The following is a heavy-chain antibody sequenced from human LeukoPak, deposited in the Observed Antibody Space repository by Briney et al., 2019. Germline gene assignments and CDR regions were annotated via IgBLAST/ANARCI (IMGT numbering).Heavy chain of an antibody. CDR1: GYTFTSYY. CDR2: INPSGGST. Sequence: ASVTVSCKASGYTFTSYYMHWVRQAPGQGLEWMGIINPSGGSTSHAQKFQGRVTMTRDTSTSTVCMELSSLRSEDTAVYYCARDKKRGMDVWGQGTTVTVSS. CDR3: ARDKKRGMDV. V-gene: IGHV1-46*01. J-gene: IGHJ6*02.